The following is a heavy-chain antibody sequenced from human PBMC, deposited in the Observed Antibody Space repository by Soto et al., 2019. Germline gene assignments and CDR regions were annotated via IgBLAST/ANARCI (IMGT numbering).Heavy chain of an antibody. V-gene: IGHV4-30-2*01. CDR2: TYHSGNP. Sequence: PSETLSLTCDVSGDTISTGGYTWAWIRQPPGEALEWIGHTYHSGNPYYNPSLKSRVIISVDRSKNQFSLKVRSVTAADTAIYYCARDRLRGYDSSGFYSWGQGTMVTVSS. CDR3: ARDRLRGYDSSGFYS. D-gene: IGHD3-22*01. J-gene: IGHJ4*02. CDR1: GDTISTGGYT.